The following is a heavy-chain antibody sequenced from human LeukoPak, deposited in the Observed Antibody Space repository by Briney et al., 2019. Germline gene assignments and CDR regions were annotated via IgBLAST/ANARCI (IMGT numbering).Heavy chain of an antibody. V-gene: IGHV3-48*02. D-gene: IGHD3-22*01. CDR1: GFTFSSYS. Sequence: PGGSLRLSCAASGFTFSSYSMNWVRQAPGKGLEWVSYISSSSSTIYYADSVKGRFTISRDNAKNSLYLQMNSLRDEDTAVYYCARELPPVVNFYFDSWGQGTLVTVSS. CDR3: ARELPPVVNFYFDS. J-gene: IGHJ4*02. CDR2: ISSSSSTI.